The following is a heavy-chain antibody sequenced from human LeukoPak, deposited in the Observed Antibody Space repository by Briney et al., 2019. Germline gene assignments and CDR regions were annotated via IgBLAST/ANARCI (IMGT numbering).Heavy chain of an antibody. CDR2: INAGNGNT. CDR3: ARGGNGPLGYCSSTSCLYYYYYMDV. Sequence: GASVKVSCKASGYTFTSYAMHWVRQAPGQRLEWMGWINAGNGNTKYSQKFQGRVTITRDTSASTAYMELSSLRSEDTAVYYCARGGNGPLGYCSSTSCLYYYYYMDVWGKGTTVTVSS. V-gene: IGHV1-3*01. D-gene: IGHD2-2*01. J-gene: IGHJ6*03. CDR1: GYTFTSYA.